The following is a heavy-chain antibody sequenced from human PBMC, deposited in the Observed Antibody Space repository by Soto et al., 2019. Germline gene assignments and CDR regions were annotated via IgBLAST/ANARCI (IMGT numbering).Heavy chain of an antibody. J-gene: IGHJ4*02. CDR3: ARGGGDYYDSSGYYLNTPSDY. CDR1: GFTFSSYA. CDR2: ISGSGGST. V-gene: IGHV3-23*01. Sequence: EVQLLESGGGLVQPGGSLRLSCAASGFTFSSYAMSWVRQAPGKGLEWVSAISGSGGSTYYADSVKGRFTISRDNSKNTLYLQMNSLRSDDTAVYYCARGGGDYYDSSGYYLNTPSDYWGQGTLVTVSS. D-gene: IGHD3-22*01.